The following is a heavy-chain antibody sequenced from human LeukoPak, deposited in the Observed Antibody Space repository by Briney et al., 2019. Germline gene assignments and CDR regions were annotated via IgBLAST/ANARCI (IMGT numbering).Heavy chain of an antibody. V-gene: IGHV3-30-3*01. Sequence: GGSLRLSCAASGFTFSSDAMHWVRQAPGKGLEWVADISYDGSNKYYADSVKGRFTISRDNSKNTLYLQMNSLRPEDTAVYYCAKDPDYYDSSGWYYWGQGTLVTISS. J-gene: IGHJ4*02. CDR1: GFTFSSDA. CDR3: AKDPDYYDSSGWYY. D-gene: IGHD3-22*01. CDR2: ISYDGSNK.